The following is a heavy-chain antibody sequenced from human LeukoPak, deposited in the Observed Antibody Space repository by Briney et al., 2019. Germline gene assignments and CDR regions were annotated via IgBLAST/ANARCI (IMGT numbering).Heavy chain of an antibody. CDR3: AGDYDSSGYSHDAFDI. CDR1: GFTVSSNY. J-gene: IGHJ3*02. D-gene: IGHD3-22*01. V-gene: IGHV3-53*01. CDR2: IYSGGST. Sequence: GGSLRLSCAASGFTVSSNYMSWVRQAPGKGLEWVSVIYSGGSTYYADSVKGRFTISRDNSKNTLYLQMNSLRAEDTAVYYCAGDYDSSGYSHDAFDIWGQGTMVIVSS.